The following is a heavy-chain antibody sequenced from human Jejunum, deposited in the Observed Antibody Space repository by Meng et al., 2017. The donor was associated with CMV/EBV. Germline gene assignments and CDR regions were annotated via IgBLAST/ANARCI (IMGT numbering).Heavy chain of an antibody. Sequence: CAASGFSFSDYSMNWVRQAPGKGLEWIAYISTTGTRVDYADSVKGRFTISRDHAKNSLSLQMHSLRVEDTATYFCAKVGSRYYLESWGQGLLVTVSS. CDR1: GFSFSDYS. CDR2: ISTTGTRV. V-gene: IGHV3-48*04. D-gene: IGHD3-3*01. J-gene: IGHJ4*02. CDR3: AKVGSRYYLES.